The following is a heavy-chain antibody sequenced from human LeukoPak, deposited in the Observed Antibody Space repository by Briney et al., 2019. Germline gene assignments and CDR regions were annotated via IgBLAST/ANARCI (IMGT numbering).Heavy chain of an antibody. CDR2: ISSSSSYI. V-gene: IGHV3-21*01. D-gene: IGHD3-22*01. J-gene: IGHJ1*01. Sequence: GWSLRLSCAASGFTFSSYSMNWVRQAPGKGLEWVSSISSSSSYIYYAASEKGRFTISRDNVKNSLYLQMNSLRAEDTAVYYCAKVYYDSSGYYGYFQHWGQGTLVTVSS. CDR3: AKVYYDSSGYYGYFQH. CDR1: GFTFSSYS.